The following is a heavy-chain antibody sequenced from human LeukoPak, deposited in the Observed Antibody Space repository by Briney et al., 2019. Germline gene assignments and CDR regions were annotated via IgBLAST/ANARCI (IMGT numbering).Heavy chain of an antibody. CDR1: GFTFSSYA. J-gene: IGHJ4*02. CDR2: ISGSGYST. V-gene: IGHV3-23*01. D-gene: IGHD4-17*01. CDR3: AKDYGDYAYYFDY. Sequence: GGSLRLSCAASGFTFSSYAMSWVRQAPEKGLEWVSVISGSGYSTYYADSVKGRFTISRDNSKNTLYLQMNSLRAEDTAVYYCAKDYGDYAYYFDYWGQGTLVTVSS.